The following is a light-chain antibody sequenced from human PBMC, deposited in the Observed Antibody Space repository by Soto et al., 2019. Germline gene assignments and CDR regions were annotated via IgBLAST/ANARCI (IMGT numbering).Light chain of an antibody. J-gene: IGLJ1*01. CDR2: DVS. V-gene: IGLV2-14*01. Sequence: LTQPASVSGSPGQSITISCTGTSSDVGGYNYVSWYQQHPGKAPKLMIYDVSNRPSGVSNRFSGSKSGNTAPLSISGLQAEDEADYYCSSYTSSSTRVFGTGTKVTVL. CDR3: SSYTSSSTRV. CDR1: SSDVGGYNY.